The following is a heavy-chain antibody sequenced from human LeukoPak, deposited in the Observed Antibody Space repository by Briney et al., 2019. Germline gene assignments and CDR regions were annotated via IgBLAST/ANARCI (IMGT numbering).Heavy chain of an antibody. Sequence: GGSLRLSCAASGFTFSSYEMNWVRRAPGKGLEWVSYISSSGSTIYYADSVKGRFTISRDNAKNSLYLQMNSLRAEDTAFYYCARDKAAAGTLFDYWGQGALVTVSS. CDR1: GFTFSSYE. V-gene: IGHV3-48*03. J-gene: IGHJ4*02. CDR2: ISSSGSTI. D-gene: IGHD6-13*01. CDR3: ARDKAAAGTLFDY.